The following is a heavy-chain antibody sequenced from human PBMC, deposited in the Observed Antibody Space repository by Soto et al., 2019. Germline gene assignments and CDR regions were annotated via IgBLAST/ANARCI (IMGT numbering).Heavy chain of an antibody. CDR3: ARGYCGGDCPYYYSGMDV. CDR1: GFTFSSYG. D-gene: IGHD2-21*02. CDR2: IWYDGSNK. V-gene: IGHV3-33*01. J-gene: IGHJ6*02. Sequence: GGSLRLSGAASGFTFSSYGMHWVRLAPGKGLEWVAVIWYDGSNKYYADSVKGRFTISRDNSKNTLYLQMNSLRDEDTAVYYCARGYCGGDCPYYYSGMDVWGQGTTVTVSS.